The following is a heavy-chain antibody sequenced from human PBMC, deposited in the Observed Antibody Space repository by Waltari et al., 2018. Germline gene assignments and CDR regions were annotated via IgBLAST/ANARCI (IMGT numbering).Heavy chain of an antibody. CDR3: AGGGWEVPDD. D-gene: IGHD1-26*01. CDR2: INPDGRGT. Sequence: EVQLVESGGGLVQPGGSLRLSCAASGLTFNNNWIHWVRRAPGKGLVWCSRINPDGRGTTYADSVEGRFSLSRDNAKNTVYLQMSSLSTDDTAMYYCAGGGWEVPDDWGQGTLVIVS. J-gene: IGHJ4*02. CDR1: GLTFNNNW. V-gene: IGHV3-74*01.